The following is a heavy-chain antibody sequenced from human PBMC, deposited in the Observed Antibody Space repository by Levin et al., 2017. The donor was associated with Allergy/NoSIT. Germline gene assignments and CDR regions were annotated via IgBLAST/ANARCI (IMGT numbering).Heavy chain of an antibody. CDR3: AKDPYVAAATQDAFDI. J-gene: IGHJ3*02. CDR2: ISGSGGST. D-gene: IGHD6-13*01. V-gene: IGHV3-23*01. CDR1: GFTFSSYA. Sequence: GESLKISCAASGFTFSSYAMSWVRQAPGKGLEWVSAISGSGGSTYYADSVKGRFTISRDNSKNTLYLQMNSLRAEDTAVYYCAKDPYVAAATQDAFDIWGQGTMVTVSS.